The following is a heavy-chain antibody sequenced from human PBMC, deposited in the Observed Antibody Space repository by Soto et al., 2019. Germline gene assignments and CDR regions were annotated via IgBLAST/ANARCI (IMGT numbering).Heavy chain of an antibody. J-gene: IGHJ5*02. V-gene: IGHV4-59*01. CDR3: ARFRLWFGELPPNWIDP. Sequence: SETLSLTCTVSGGSISSYYWSWIRQPPGKGLEWIGYIYYSGSTNYNPSLKSRVTISVDTSKNQFSLKLSSVTAADTAVYYCARFRLWFGELPPNWIDPWGQGTRVTVSS. CDR1: GGSISSYY. CDR2: IYYSGST. D-gene: IGHD3-10*01.